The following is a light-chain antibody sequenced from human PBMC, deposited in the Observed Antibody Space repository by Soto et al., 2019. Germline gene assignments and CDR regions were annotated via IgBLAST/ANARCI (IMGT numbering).Light chain of an antibody. CDR2: EVT. V-gene: IGLV2-14*01. CDR3: CSYAGGYTHAV. Sequence: QSALTQPASVSGSPGQSITISCTGTSSDVDSYDYVSWYQQHPGKAPKLMIYEVTNRPSGVPDRFSGSKSGNTASLTISGLQAEDEADYYCCSYAGGYTHAVFGGGTKLTVL. J-gene: IGLJ2*01. CDR1: SSDVDSYDY.